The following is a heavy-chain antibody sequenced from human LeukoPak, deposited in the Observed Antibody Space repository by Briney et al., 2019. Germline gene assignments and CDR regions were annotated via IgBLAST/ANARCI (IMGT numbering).Heavy chain of an antibody. J-gene: IGHJ4*02. CDR2: ISSSGSYI. CDR3: ARVYGSGSYPWNANFDY. V-gene: IGHV3-21*01. Sequence: GGSLRLSCAASGVTFSRYWMHWVRQAPGTGLDWVSSISSSGSYIYYADSLKGRFTVPRDNAKNSLYLQMNSLRVEDTAVYYCARVYGSGSYPWNANFDYWGQGTLVTVSS. CDR1: GVTFSRYW. D-gene: IGHD3-10*01.